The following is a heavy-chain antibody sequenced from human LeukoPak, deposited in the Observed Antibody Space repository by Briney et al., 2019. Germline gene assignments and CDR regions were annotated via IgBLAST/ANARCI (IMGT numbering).Heavy chain of an antibody. Sequence: GGSLRLSCAASGFTYSSYAMSWVRQAPGKGLEWVSAISGSGGSTYYADSVKGRFTISRDNSKNTLYLQMNSLRAEDTAVYYCAKSLPYGDYVWGSYRYWGQGTLVTVSS. J-gene: IGHJ4*02. CDR2: ISGSGGST. CDR3: AKSLPYGDYVWGSYRY. CDR1: GFTYSSYA. V-gene: IGHV3-23*01. D-gene: IGHD3-16*02.